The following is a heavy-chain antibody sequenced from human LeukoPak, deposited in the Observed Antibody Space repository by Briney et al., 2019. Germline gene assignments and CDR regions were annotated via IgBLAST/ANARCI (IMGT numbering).Heavy chain of an antibody. Sequence: PSETLSLTCTVSGGSISSYYWSWIRQPPGKGLEWIGYIYYSGSTNYNPSLKSRVTISVETSKNQFSLRLNSVTAAGTAMYYCAKSGGYGLIDYWGQGTRVTVSS. CDR1: GGSISSYY. CDR3: AKSGGYGLIDY. D-gene: IGHD1-26*01. CDR2: IYYSGST. J-gene: IGHJ4*02. V-gene: IGHV4-59*08.